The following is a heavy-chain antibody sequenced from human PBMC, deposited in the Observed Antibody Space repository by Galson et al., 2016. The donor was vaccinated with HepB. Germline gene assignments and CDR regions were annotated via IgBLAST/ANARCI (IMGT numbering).Heavy chain of an antibody. CDR2: ISSSGTTI. CDR3: GREFCRGGKCYFLIDY. D-gene: IGHD2-15*01. V-gene: IGHV3-11*01. CDR1: GFSFSDYY. J-gene: IGHJ4*02. Sequence: SLRLSCAASGFSFSDYYMSWVRQTPEKGLEWISYISSSGTTIYYADSVKGRFTISRDNAKNSLYLQMNSLRADDTAVYYCGREFCRGGKCYFLIDYWGQGTLVTVSS.